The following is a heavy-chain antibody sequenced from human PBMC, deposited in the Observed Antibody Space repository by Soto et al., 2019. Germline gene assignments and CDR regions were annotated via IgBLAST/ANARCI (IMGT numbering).Heavy chain of an antibody. CDR3: TRDSHDDYCLDF. CDR2: IRSKRYGGTP. CDR1: GFTFSSYG. D-gene: IGHD4-17*01. Sequence: SLRLSCAASGFTFSSYGMHWVRQAPGKGLEWVGFIRSKRYGGTPDYAASVKGRFTISRDDSKSVAYLQMNSLNTEDTAMYYCTRDSHDDYCLDFWGQGALVTVSS. J-gene: IGHJ4*02. V-gene: IGHV3-49*04.